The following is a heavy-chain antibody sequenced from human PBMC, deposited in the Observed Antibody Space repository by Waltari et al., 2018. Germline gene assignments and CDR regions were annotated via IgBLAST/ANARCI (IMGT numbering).Heavy chain of an antibody. V-gene: IGHV1-3*03. J-gene: IGHJ4*02. CDR3: ARDIHGVCLDY. D-gene: IGHD2-8*01. Sequence: QVQLVQSGAEVKKPGASVKVSCKASGYTFTSYAMNWVRQAPGQRLEWMGWINAGNGNTKYSQEFQGRVTITRDTSASTAYMELSSLRSEDMAVYYCARDIHGVCLDYWGQGTLVTVSS. CDR2: INAGNGNT. CDR1: GYTFTSYA.